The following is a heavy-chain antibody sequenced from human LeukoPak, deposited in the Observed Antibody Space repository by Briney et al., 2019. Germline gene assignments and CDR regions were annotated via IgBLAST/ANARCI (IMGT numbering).Heavy chain of an antibody. CDR2: VNYSGTT. D-gene: IGHD2-2*01. Sequence: PSETLSLTCTVYGGSFNGYYWSWIRQPPGKGLEWIGEVNYSGTTNYNPSLTSRVTISVDTSKNQFSLKLSSVTAADTAVYYCARFKSQLRQYSYYMDVWGKGTTVTVSS. CDR3: ARFKSQLRQYSYYMDV. V-gene: IGHV4-34*01. CDR1: GGSFNGYY. J-gene: IGHJ6*03.